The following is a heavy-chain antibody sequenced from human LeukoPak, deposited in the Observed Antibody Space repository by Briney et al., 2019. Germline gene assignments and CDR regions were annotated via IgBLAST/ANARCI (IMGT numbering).Heavy chain of an antibody. D-gene: IGHD6-13*01. Sequence: TSETLSLTCTVSGGPISSGGYYWSWIRQPPGKGLEWIGYIYHSGSTYYNPSLKSRATISVDRSKNQFSLKLSSVTAADTAVYYCARALGAAAIDYYYYMDVWGKGTTVTVSS. V-gene: IGHV4-30-2*01. J-gene: IGHJ6*03. CDR3: ARALGAAAIDYYYYMDV. CDR2: IYHSGST. CDR1: GGPISSGGYY.